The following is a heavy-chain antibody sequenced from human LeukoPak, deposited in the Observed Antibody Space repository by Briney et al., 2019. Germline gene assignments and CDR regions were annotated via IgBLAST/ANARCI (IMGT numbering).Heavy chain of an antibody. D-gene: IGHD1-1*01. CDR2: ISGSGIST. V-gene: IGHV3-23*01. CDR3: AKDTPTTGYHLDS. J-gene: IGHJ4*02. CDR1: GFTFSDYG. Sequence: GESLRLSCAAAGFTFSDYGMNWVRQAPGKGLEWVSGISGSGISTYYADSVKGRFTISRDDSKNTLYLQINSLRVGDTAVYYCAKDTPTTGYHLDSWGQGTLVTVSS.